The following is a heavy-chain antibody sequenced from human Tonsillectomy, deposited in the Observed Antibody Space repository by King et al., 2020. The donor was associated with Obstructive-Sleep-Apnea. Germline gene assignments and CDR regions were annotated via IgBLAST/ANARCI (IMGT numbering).Heavy chain of an antibody. Sequence: VQLQESGPGLVKPSGTLSLTCAVSGGSFNSTNWWTWVRQPPGKGLEWIGEIYHSGTATYNPSLKSRVTISIDKSKNQFSLRLTSVTAADTAVYYCARDASHCTSTSCWMDVWGQGTTVTVSS. V-gene: IGHV4-4*02. D-gene: IGHD2-2*01. CDR2: IYHSGTA. CDR1: GGSFNSTNW. J-gene: IGHJ6*02. CDR3: ARDASHCTSTSCWMDV.